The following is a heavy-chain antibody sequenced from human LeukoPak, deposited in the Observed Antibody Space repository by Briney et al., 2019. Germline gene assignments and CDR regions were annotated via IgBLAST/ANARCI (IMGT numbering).Heavy chain of an antibody. J-gene: IGHJ4*02. V-gene: IGHV3-30*04. D-gene: IGHD3-10*01. Sequence: GRSLRLSCAASGFTFSSYAMHWVRQAPGKGLEWAAVISYDGSNKYYADSVKGRFTISRDNSKNTLYLQMNSLRAKDTAVYYCARDLYYYGSGSSVPDYWGQGTLVTVSS. CDR1: GFTFSSYA. CDR2: ISYDGSNK. CDR3: ARDLYYYGSGSSVPDY.